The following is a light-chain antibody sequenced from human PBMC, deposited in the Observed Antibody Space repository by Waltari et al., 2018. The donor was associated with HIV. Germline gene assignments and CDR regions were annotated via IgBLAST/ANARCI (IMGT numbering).Light chain of an antibody. CDR1: QSISSW. Sequence: DIQMTQSPSTLSASVGASVIITCRASQSISSWLAWYQQKPGKAPKLLIYKASTLKSGVASRFSGSGSGTEFTLTISSLQPDDFATYYCQQYNSYSRAFGQGTKVEI. J-gene: IGKJ1*01. CDR2: KAS. V-gene: IGKV1-5*03. CDR3: QQYNSYSRA.